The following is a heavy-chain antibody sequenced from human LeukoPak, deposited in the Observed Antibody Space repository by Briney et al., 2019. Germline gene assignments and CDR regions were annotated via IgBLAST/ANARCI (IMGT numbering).Heavy chain of an antibody. V-gene: IGHV1-46*01. CDR2: IIPRSGST. D-gene: IGHD3-22*01. J-gene: IGHJ4*02. CDR3: ARDPKDDSSGYYYFDY. Sequence: ASVKVSCKASGYTFSSYYMRWVRQAPGQRLEWMGVIIPRSGSTSYAQKVQGRFSITRDMSTSRVYMELSSLRSEDTAVYYCARDPKDDSSGYYYFDYWGQGTLVTVSS. CDR1: GYTFSSYY.